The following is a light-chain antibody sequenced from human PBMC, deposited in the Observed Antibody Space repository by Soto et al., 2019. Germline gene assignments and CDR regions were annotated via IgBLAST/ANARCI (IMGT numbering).Light chain of an antibody. CDR2: DVS. J-gene: IGLJ1*01. CDR3: SSYTSATTYV. V-gene: IGLV2-14*01. CDR1: SSDVGAYNY. Sequence: QSALTQPASVSGSPGQSITISCTGTSSDVGAYNYDSWYQQYPGEAPKVIIYDVSHRPAGVSNRFSGSKSGNTASLTISGLQTQDEADYYCSSYTSATTYVFGTGPKVTVL.